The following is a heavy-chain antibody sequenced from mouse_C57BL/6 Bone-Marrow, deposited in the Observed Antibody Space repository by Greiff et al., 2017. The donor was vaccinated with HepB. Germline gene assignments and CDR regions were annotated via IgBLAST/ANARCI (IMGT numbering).Heavy chain of an antibody. V-gene: IGHV1-81*01. CDR1: GYTFTSYG. Sequence: QVQLQQSGAELARPGASVKLSCKASGYTFTSYGISWVKQRTGQGLEWIGEIYPRSGNTYYNEKFKGKATLTADKSSSTAYMEPRSLTSEDSAVYFCARAGSTMITHYYAMDYWGQGTSVTVSS. CDR2: IYPRSGNT. D-gene: IGHD2-4*01. J-gene: IGHJ4*01. CDR3: ARAGSTMITHYYAMDY.